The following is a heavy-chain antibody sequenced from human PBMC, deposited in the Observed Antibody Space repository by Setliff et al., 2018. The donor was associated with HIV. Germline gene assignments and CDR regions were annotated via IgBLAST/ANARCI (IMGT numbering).Heavy chain of an antibody. D-gene: IGHD5-18*01. CDR1: GFTFSSYS. CDR2: ISSSSSYI. CDR3: ARDQSGTAMPFDY. V-gene: IGHV3-21*01. Sequence: GESLKISCAASGFTFSSYSMNWVRQAPGKGLEWVSSISSSSSYIYYADSVKGRFTISRDNAKNSLYLQMNSLRAEDTAVYYCARDQSGTAMPFDYWGQGTPVTVSS. J-gene: IGHJ4*02.